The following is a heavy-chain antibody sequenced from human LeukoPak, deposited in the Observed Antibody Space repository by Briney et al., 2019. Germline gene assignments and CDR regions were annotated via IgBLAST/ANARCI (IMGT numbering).Heavy chain of an antibody. CDR1: GGSISSGSYY. D-gene: IGHD6-13*01. V-gene: IGHV4-61*02. J-gene: IGHJ5*02. Sequence: SQTLSLTCTVSGGSISSGSYYWSWIRQPAGKGLEWIGRIYTSGSTNYNPSLKSRVTISVDTSKNQFSLKLSSVTAADTAVYYCAIDGAPFPPVIAALRGWFDPWGQGTLVTVSS. CDR2: IYTSGST. CDR3: AIDGAPFPPVIAALRGWFDP.